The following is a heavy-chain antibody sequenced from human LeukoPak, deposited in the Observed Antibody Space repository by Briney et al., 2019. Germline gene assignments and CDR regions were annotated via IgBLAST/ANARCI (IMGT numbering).Heavy chain of an antibody. CDR2: ISYDGSNK. CDR3: ARAGGIAVAGFDY. D-gene: IGHD6-19*01. CDR1: GFTSSSYA. J-gene: IGHJ4*02. Sequence: QSGGSLRLSCAASGFTSSSYAMHWVRQAPGKGLEWVAVISYDGSNKYYADSVKGRFTISRDNSKNTLYLQMNSLRAEDTAVYYCARAGGIAVAGFDYWGQGTLVTVSS. V-gene: IGHV3-30*04.